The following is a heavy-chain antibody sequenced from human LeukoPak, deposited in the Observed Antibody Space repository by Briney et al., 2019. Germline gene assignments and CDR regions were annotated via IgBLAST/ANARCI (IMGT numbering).Heavy chain of an antibody. J-gene: IGHJ4*02. CDR2: INTDGSNT. CDR1: GYTFDYCW. V-gene: IGHV3-74*01. D-gene: IGHD6-19*01. Sequence: GGSLRLSCAASGYTFDYCWMHWVRQAPGKGLMWVSRINTDGSNTHYADSLKGRFTISRDNAKNTLDLQMNGLRVGITVVYYCVVWGEHRSGDRFDFWGQGALVTVSP. CDR3: VVWGEHRSGDRFDF.